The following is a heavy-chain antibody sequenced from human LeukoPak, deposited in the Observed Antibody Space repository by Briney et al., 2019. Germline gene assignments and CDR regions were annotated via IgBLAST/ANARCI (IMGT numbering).Heavy chain of an antibody. V-gene: IGHV4-34*01. J-gene: IGHJ4*02. CDR3: ARVPHDHSLDY. Sequence: PSQTLSLTCAVYGGSFSGYYWSWIRQPPGKGLEWIGEINHSGSTNYNPSLKSRVTTSVDTSKNQFSLKLSSVTAADTAVYYCARVPHDHSLDYWGQGTLVTVPS. D-gene: IGHD3-3*01. CDR2: INHSGST. CDR1: GGSFSGYY.